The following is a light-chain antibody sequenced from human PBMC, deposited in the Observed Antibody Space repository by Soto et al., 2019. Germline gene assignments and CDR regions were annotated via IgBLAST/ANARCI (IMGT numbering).Light chain of an antibody. CDR3: SSYAGSRNYV. CDR2: EVS. CDR1: RSDVGGYNY. V-gene: IGLV2-8*01. J-gene: IGLJ1*01. Sequence: HSVLTQPPSASGSPGQSVTISCTGTRSDVGGYNYVSWYQQHPGKAPKLMIFEVSQRPSGVPDRFSGSKSGNTASLTVSALQAADEADYYCSSYAGSRNYVFGTGTKVT.